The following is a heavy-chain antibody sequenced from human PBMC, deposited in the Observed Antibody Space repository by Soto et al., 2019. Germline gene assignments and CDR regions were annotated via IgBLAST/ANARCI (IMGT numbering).Heavy chain of an antibody. V-gene: IGHV4-59*01. CDR1: GGSISSYY. CDR3: ARAYYKYSSGSTPFDY. CDR2: IYYSAST. Sequence: ETLSLTCTVSGGSISSYYWSWIRQPPGKGLEWIGYIYYSASTNYKPSLKSRVTISVDTSKNQFTLKLSSVTAADTAVYYCARAYYKYSSGSTPFDYWGQGTLVTVSS. D-gene: IGHD6-19*01. J-gene: IGHJ4*02.